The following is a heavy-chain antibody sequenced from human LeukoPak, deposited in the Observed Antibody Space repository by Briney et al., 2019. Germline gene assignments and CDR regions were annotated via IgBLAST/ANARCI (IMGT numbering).Heavy chain of an antibody. J-gene: IGHJ4*02. CDR1: GFTFGTSA. D-gene: IGHD2-21*02. CDR2: FGRSGSDT. Sequence: QSGGSLRLSCAASGFTFGTSAMSWVRQAPGKGPEWVSTFGRSGSDTYYSDSVKGRFTIFRDNSKNTLYLQMNSLRTEDTAVYYCATDRDNSDWQKRFDSWGQGTLVTVSS. V-gene: IGHV3-23*01. CDR3: ATDRDNSDWQKRFDS.